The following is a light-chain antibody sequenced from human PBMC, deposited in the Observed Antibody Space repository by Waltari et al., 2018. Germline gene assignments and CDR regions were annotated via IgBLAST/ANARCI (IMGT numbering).Light chain of an antibody. Sequence: QSVLTQPPSASGTPGQRVTISCSGSSSNIGRNTVNWYQQLPGKAPKLLISSNNQRPSGVPDRFSGSKSGTSASLAISGLQSEDEADYYCAAWDDSLNGYVFGTGTKVTVL. CDR3: AAWDDSLNGYV. CDR2: SNN. V-gene: IGLV1-44*01. CDR1: SSNIGRNT. J-gene: IGLJ1*01.